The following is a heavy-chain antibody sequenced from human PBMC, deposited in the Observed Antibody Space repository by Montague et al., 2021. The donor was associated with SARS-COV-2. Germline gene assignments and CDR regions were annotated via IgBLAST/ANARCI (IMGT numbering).Heavy chain of an antibody. CDR3: ARRRLDFYDSRHWFDP. CDR2: IFYTGST. D-gene: IGHD3-22*01. CDR1: GGSMCIYGSHYY. V-gene: IGHV4-39*01. J-gene: IGHJ5*02. Sequence: SETLSLTCTVSGGSMCIYGSHYYWDWIRQPPGKGLEWIGTIFYTGSTIYNSSLKSRVTISIDTSKNQYSLELNSVTAADTAVYYCARRRLDFYDSRHWFDPWGQGALVTVPS.